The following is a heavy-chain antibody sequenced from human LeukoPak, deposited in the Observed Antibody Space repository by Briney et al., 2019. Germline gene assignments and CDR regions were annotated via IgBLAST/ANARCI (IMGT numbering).Heavy chain of an antibody. CDR3: AREHRRIWVATSYYRGAFDI. Sequence: PSGTLSLTCAVYGGSFSGYYWSWIRQPPGKGVEWIGEINHSGSNNYNPSLKSRVTISVDTSKNQFSLKLSSVTAADTAVYYCAREHRRIWVATSYYRGAFDIWGQGTMVTVSS. V-gene: IGHV4-34*01. CDR2: INHSGSN. CDR1: GGSFSGYY. D-gene: IGHD5-12*01. J-gene: IGHJ3*02.